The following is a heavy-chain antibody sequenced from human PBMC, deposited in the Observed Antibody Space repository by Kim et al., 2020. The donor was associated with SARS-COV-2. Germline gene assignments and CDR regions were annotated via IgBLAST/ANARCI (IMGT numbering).Heavy chain of an antibody. V-gene: IGHV5-51*01. CDR2: IYPGDSDT. Sequence: GESLKISCKGSGYSFTSYWIGWVRQMPGKGLEWMGIIYPGDSDTRYSPSFQGQVTISADKSISTAYLQWSSLKASDTAMYYCARGYVAPDYYYYGMDVWGQGTTVTVSS. D-gene: IGHD2-15*01. CDR3: ARGYVAPDYYYYGMDV. CDR1: GYSFTSYW. J-gene: IGHJ6*02.